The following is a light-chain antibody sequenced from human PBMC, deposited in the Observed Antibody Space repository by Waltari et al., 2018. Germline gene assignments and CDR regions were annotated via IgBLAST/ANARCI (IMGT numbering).Light chain of an antibody. CDR2: DIN. V-gene: IGLV2-11*01. J-gene: IGLJ3*02. CDR1: SSDVAANNL. CDR3: CSCVGRNIYWV. Sequence: QSALTQPRSVSGSPGQSVTISCPGTSSDVAANNLVSWYQHHPDNAPKLIIYDINKRPSGVPDRFSGSKSGNTASLTISGLQAEDEADYYCCSCVGRNIYWVFGGGTKLTVL.